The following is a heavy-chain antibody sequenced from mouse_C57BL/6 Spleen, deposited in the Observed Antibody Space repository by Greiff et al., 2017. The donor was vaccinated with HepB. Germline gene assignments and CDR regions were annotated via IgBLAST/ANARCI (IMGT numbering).Heavy chain of an antibody. Sequence: VQLQQSGAELARPGASVKLSCKASGYTFTSYGISWVKQRTGQGLEWIGEIYPRSGNTYYNEKFKGKATLNADKSSSTAYMELRSLTSEDSAVYFCAPITTVAPWFAYWGQGTLVTVSA. CDR2: IYPRSGNT. D-gene: IGHD1-1*01. CDR1: GYTFTSYG. V-gene: IGHV1-81*01. CDR3: APITTVAPWFAY. J-gene: IGHJ3*01.